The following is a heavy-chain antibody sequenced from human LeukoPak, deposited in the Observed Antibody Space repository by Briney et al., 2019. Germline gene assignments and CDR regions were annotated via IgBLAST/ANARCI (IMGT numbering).Heavy chain of an antibody. CDR1: GFTFSSYA. CDR3: ASSTVCDS. J-gene: IGHJ4*02. D-gene: IGHD4-11*01. CDR2: ISGSGGST. Sequence: PGGSLRLSCAASGFTFSSYAMNWVRQAPGRGLEWVSGISGSGGSTYYADSVKGRFTISRDNSKNTLYLQMNSLRAEDTAVYYCASSTVCDSWGQGTLVTVSS. V-gene: IGHV3-23*01.